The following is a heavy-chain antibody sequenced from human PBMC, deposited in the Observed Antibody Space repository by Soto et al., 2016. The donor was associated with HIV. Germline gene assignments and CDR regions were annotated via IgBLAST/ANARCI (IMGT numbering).Heavy chain of an antibody. V-gene: IGHV3-30*01. CDR2: ISYDGSNQ. CDR1: GFTFRSYP. Sequence: VQLVESGGGVVQPGRSLRLSCSASGFTFRSYPIHWVRQAPGKGLEWVALISYDGSNQYYADSVKGRFTISRDNSENTLFLQMNSLRAEDTAVYYCARDAGESPWGIQLSGNLAYFDSWGQGTLVTVSS. D-gene: IGHD5-18*01. J-gene: IGHJ4*02. CDR3: ARDAGESPWGIQLSGNLAYFDS.